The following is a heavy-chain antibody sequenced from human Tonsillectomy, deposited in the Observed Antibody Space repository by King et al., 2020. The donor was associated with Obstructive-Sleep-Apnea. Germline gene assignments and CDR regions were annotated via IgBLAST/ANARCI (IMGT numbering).Heavy chain of an antibody. D-gene: IGHD6-19*01. CDR3: ARAQWLVLDSGFDY. V-gene: IGHV3-21*01. J-gene: IGHJ4*02. CDR2: ISISSHYI. Sequence: VQLVESGGGLVKPGGSLRLSCAASGFTFSSYTMNWVRQAPGKGPEWVSSISISSHYIYYADSVKGRFTISRDNAKNSLYLQMNSLRAEDTAVYSCARAQWLVLDSGFDYWGQGTLVTVSS. CDR1: GFTFSSYT.